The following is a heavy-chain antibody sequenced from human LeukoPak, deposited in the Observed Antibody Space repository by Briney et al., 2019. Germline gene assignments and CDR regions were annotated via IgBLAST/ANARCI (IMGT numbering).Heavy chain of an antibody. CDR2: INPNSGGT. D-gene: IGHD4-17*01. Sequence: SVIRSCKASRNTVTGYYMHWVRHAPGQGLEWIGWINPNSGGTNYAQKFQGRVTMTRDTSISPAYMELSRPRSDDTAVYYCARENPLTTVTTYHFDYWGQGTLVTVSS. CDR3: ARENPLTTVTTYHFDY. V-gene: IGHV1-2*02. CDR1: RNTVTGYY. J-gene: IGHJ4*02.